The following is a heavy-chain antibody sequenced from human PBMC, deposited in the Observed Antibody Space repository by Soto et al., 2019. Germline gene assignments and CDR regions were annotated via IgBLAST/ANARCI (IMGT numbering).Heavy chain of an antibody. J-gene: IGHJ6*02. CDR1: GGSISSYY. V-gene: IGHV4-59*01. CDR2: IYYSGST. CDR3: ARSQDDSSGYYYYYYGMDV. Sequence: SETLSLTCTVSGGSISSYYWSWIRQPPGKGLEWIGYIYYSGSTNYNPSLKSRVTISVDTSKNQFSLKLSSVTAADTAVYYCARSQDDSSGYYYYYYGMDVWGQGTTVTVSS. D-gene: IGHD3-22*01.